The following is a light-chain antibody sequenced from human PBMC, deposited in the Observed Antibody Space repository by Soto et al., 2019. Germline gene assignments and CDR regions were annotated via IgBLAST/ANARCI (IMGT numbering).Light chain of an antibody. J-gene: IGLJ2*01. CDR2: EVS. CDR3: SSYTGSSTLV. V-gene: IGLV2-14*01. Sequence: QSALTQPASVSGSPGQSITISCTGTSSDVGGYDFVSWYQQHPGKAPKLMIYEVSNRPSGVSNRFSGSKSGNTASLTISGLQAEDEAVYYCSSYTGSSTLVFGGGTKLTVL. CDR1: SSDVGGYDF.